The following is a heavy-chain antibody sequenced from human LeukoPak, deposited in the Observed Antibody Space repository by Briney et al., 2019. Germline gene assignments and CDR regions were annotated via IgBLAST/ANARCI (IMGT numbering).Heavy chain of an antibody. Sequence: PGGSLRLSCAASGFTFSSYGMHWVRPAPGKGLEWVAVIWYDGSNKYYADSVKGRFTISRDNSKNTLYLQMNSLRAEDTAVYYCARQYYDSSGYSVDAFDIWGQGTMVTVSS. CDR2: IWYDGSNK. V-gene: IGHV3-33*01. CDR1: GFTFSSYG. D-gene: IGHD3-22*01. CDR3: ARQYYDSSGYSVDAFDI. J-gene: IGHJ3*02.